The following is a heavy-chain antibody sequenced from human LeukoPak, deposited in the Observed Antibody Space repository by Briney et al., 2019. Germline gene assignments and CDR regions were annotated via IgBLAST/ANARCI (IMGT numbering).Heavy chain of an antibody. CDR2: FDPEDGET. CDR3: ATPRWGELLPTDY. CDR1: GYAFSRYG. J-gene: IGHJ4*02. D-gene: IGHD1-26*01. V-gene: IGHV1-24*01. Sequence: ASVKVSCKASGYAFSRYGINWVRQAPGKGLEWMGGFDPEDGETIYAQKFQGRVSMTEDTSTDTAYMELSSLRSEDTAVYYCATPRWGELLPTDYWGQGTLVTVSS.